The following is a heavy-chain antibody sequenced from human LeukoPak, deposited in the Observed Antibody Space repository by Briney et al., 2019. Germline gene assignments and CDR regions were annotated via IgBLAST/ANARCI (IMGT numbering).Heavy chain of an antibody. CDR1: GFRFSSHA. J-gene: IGHJ4*02. CDR2: IYSGGST. CDR3: AREHLGASPFAY. V-gene: IGHV3-66*01. Sequence: PGCSLTLSCAASGFRFSSHAMSWVRQAPGKALEWVSVIYSGGSTYYADSVKGRFTISRDNSKNTLYLQMNSLRAEDTAVYYCAREHLGASPFAYWGQGTLVTASA.